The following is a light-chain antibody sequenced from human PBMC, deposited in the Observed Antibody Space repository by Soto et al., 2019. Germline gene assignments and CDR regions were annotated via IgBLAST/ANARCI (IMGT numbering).Light chain of an antibody. V-gene: IGKV1-5*03. CDR3: QQYDSYSST. CDR2: LAS. CDR1: QSISSW. Sequence: DIQMTQSPSTLSASVGDRVTITCRASQSISSWLAWYQQKPGKAPNLLISLASSLESGVPSRFSGSGSVTEFTLYIRSRQPDDFATYYCQQYDSYSSTFGQGTKLEI. J-gene: IGKJ2*01.